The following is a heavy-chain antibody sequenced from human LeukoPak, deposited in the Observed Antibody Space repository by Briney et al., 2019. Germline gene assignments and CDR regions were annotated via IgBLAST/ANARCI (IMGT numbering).Heavy chain of an antibody. D-gene: IGHD2-15*01. CDR1: GFTFSSYA. CDR3: ARETTESGGAFDI. J-gene: IGHJ3*02. CDR2: ISYDGSNK. V-gene: IGHV3-30-3*01. Sequence: GGSLRLSCAASGFTFSSYAMHWVRQAPGKGLEWVAVISYDGSNKYYADSVKGRFTISRDNSKNTLYLQMNSLRAEDTAVYYCARETTESGGAFDIWGQGTMVTVSS.